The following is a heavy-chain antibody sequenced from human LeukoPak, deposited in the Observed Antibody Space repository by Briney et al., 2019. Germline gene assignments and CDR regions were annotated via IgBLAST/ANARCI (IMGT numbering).Heavy chain of an antibody. CDR3: ARDHCSSTSCYAPLEYYYYYGMDV. J-gene: IGHJ6*04. V-gene: IGHV1-18*04. Sequence: ASVKVSFKASGYTLTSYGITWVRQAPGQGLEWMGWISAYNGNTNYAQKLQGRVTMTTDTSTSTAYMELRSLRSDDTAVYYCARDHCSSTSCYAPLEYYYYYGMDVWGKGTTVTVSS. CDR1: GYTLTSYG. D-gene: IGHD2-2*01. CDR2: ISAYNGNT.